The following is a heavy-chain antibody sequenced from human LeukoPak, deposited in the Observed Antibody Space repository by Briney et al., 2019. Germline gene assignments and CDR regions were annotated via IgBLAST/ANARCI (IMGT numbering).Heavy chain of an antibody. CDR3: ARVDVSSSWYYFDY. Sequence: ASVKVSCKASGYTFTGYYMHWVRQAPGQGLEWMGWINPNSGGTNYAQKFQGRVTMTRDTSISTAYMELSRLRSDDTAVYYCARVDVSSSWYYFDYWGQGTLVTVPS. CDR2: INPNSGGT. CDR1: GYTFTGYY. J-gene: IGHJ4*02. D-gene: IGHD6-13*01. V-gene: IGHV1-2*02.